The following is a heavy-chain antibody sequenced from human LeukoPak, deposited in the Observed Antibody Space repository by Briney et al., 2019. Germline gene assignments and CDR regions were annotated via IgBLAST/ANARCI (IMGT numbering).Heavy chain of an antibody. Sequence: GESLKISCQVSGYIFTSYWIGWVRQMPGKGLEWMGIVYPSDSDTRYSPSFQGQVTISADKSINTAYLQWSSLKASDTAMYYCARPRYGSGQKLDWGQGTLVTVSS. CDR1: GYIFTSYW. D-gene: IGHD6-19*01. CDR3: ARPRYGSGQKLD. J-gene: IGHJ4*02. V-gene: IGHV5-51*01. CDR2: VYPSDSDT.